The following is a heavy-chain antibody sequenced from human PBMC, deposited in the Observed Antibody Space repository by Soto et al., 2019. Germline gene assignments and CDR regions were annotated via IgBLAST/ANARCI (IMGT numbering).Heavy chain of an antibody. CDR1: GYTFTSYY. J-gene: IGHJ6*02. D-gene: IGHD4-17*01. CDR3: ARERAPNYGAPGYGYYYGMDV. CDR2: INPSGGST. Sequence: GASVKVSCKASGYTFTSYYMHWVRQAPGQGLEWMGIINPSGGSTSYAQKFQGRVTMTRDTSTSTVYMELSSLRSEDTAVYYFARERAPNYGAPGYGYYYGMDVWGQGTTVTVSS. V-gene: IGHV1-46*01.